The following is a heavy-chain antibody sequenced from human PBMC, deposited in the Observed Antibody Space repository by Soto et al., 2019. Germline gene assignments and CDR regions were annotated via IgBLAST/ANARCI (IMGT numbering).Heavy chain of an antibody. CDR1: GFTFSLYS. CDR3: VRARSTDSRPDY. V-gene: IGHV3-21*01. D-gene: IGHD3-22*01. Sequence: AGSLRISCAASGFTFSLYSMIWVRQAPGKGLEWVASITSSSSYIYYEDSLKGRFTISRDNAKNSLFLQLDSLRAEDTAVYFCVRARSTDSRPDYWGQGTLVTVSS. CDR2: ITSSSSYI. J-gene: IGHJ4*02.